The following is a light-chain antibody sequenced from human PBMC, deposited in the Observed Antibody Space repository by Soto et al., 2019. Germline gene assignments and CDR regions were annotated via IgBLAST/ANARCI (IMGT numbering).Light chain of an antibody. Sequence: QSDLSQPAYVTGSPGQSITISSTGISSDFGTYNLVSWYQHHPGKVPKLIIYERSKRPSGVSDRFSGSKSGNTASLTISGLQAEDEAVYYCCSFTASNTHVFGTGTKVTVL. V-gene: IGLV2-23*01. CDR1: SSDFGTYNL. J-gene: IGLJ1*01. CDR3: CSFTASNTHV. CDR2: ERS.